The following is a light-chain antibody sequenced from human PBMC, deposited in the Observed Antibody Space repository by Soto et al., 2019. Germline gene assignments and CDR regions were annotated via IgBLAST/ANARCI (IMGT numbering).Light chain of an antibody. Sequence: QSALTQPASVSGSPGQSITISCTGTSSDVGGYNYVSWYQQHPGKAPKLMIYDVSNRPSGVSNXFSGSRSGNTASLTISGXQXEXXXDYYCSSYTSSSTVVFGGGTKVTVL. CDR1: SSDVGGYNY. J-gene: IGLJ2*01. CDR3: SSYTSSSTVV. CDR2: DVS. V-gene: IGLV2-14*01.